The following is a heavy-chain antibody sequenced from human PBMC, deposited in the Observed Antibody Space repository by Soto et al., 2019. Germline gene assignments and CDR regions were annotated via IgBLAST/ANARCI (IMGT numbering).Heavy chain of an antibody. J-gene: IGHJ3*02. Sequence: PSETLSLTCTVSGGSISSYYWSWIRQPPGKGLEWIGYIYYSGSTNYNPSLKSRVTISVDTSKNQFSLKLSSVTAADTAVYYCARGGGYYDSSHFDIWGQGTMVTVSS. D-gene: IGHD3-22*01. CDR1: GGSISSYY. CDR2: IYYSGST. CDR3: ARGGGYYDSSHFDI. V-gene: IGHV4-59*01.